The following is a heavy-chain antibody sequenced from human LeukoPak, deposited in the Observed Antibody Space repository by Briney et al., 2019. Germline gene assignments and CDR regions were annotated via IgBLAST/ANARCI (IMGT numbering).Heavy chain of an antibody. J-gene: IGHJ4*02. V-gene: IGHV3-48*03. CDR2: ISSSGSTT. D-gene: IGHD3-16*01. CDR3: ARDGDYVWGSYDY. CDR1: GFTFSSYE. Sequence: GGSLRLSCAASGFTFSSYEMNWVRQAPGKGLEWVSYISSSGSTTYYADSVKGRFTISRDNAKNSLYLQMNSLRAEDTAVYYCARDGDYVWGSYDYWGQGTLVTVSS.